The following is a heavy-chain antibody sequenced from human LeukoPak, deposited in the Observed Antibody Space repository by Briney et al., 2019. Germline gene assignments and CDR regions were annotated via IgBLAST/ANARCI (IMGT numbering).Heavy chain of an antibody. V-gene: IGHV4-59*01. CDR3: ARVSCSSTSCPRRDALDV. CDR1: GGSISSYY. CDR2: IYYSGST. J-gene: IGHJ3*01. Sequence: PSETLSLTCTVSGGSISSYYWSWIRQPPGKGLEWIGYIYYSGSTNYNPSLKSRVTISVDTSKNQFSLKPSSVTAADTAVYYCARVSCSSTSCPRRDALDVWGQGTMVTVSS. D-gene: IGHD2-2*01.